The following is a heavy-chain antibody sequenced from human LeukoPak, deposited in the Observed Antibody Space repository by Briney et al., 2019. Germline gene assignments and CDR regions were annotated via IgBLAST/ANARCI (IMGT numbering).Heavy chain of an antibody. V-gene: IGHV1-69*06. CDR2: IIPIFGTA. D-gene: IGHD2-15*01. CDR3: ARGTVDCSGGSCYRPFDY. CDR1: GGTFSSYA. J-gene: IGHJ4*02. Sequence: ASVKVSCKASGGTFSSYAFSWVRQAPGQGLEWMGGIIPIFGTANYAQKFQGRATITADKSTSTAYMELSSLRSEDTAVYYCARGTVDCSGGSCYRPFDYWGQGTLVTVSS.